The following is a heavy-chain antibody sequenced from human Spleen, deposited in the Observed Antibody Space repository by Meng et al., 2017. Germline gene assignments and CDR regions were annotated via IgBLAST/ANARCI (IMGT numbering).Heavy chain of an antibody. CDR2: ISTGGSTI. CDR1: GFTFSDYD. V-gene: IGHV3-11*01. J-gene: IGHJ1*01. Sequence: QAQLVESGGCLVKPGGFLRLSCAASGFTFSDYDMTWIRQAPGKGLEWFSYISTGGSTIYYADSVKGRFTISRDNAKNSLYLQMNSLRAEDTAVYYCARGYGYFQHWGQGTLVTVSS. CDR3: ARGYGYFQH. D-gene: IGHD1-14*01.